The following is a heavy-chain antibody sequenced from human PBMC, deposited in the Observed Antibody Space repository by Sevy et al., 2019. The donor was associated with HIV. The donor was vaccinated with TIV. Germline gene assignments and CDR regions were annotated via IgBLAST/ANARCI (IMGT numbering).Heavy chain of an antibody. Sequence: GGSLRLSCAASGFTFSSYAMHWVRQAPGKGLEWVAVISYDGSNKYYGDSVKVRFTISRDNSKNTLYLQMNSLRAEDTAVYYCAAVGQTSGSYLPDYNYGMDVWGQGTTVTVSS. CDR2: ISYDGSNK. D-gene: IGHD1-26*01. J-gene: IGHJ6*02. CDR3: AAVGQTSGSYLPDYNYGMDV. CDR1: GFTFSSYA. V-gene: IGHV3-30*04.